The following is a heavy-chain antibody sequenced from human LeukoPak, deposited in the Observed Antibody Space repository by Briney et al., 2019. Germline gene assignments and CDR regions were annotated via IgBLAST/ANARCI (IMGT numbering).Heavy chain of an antibody. J-gene: IGHJ5*02. CDR3: TRQDYDFWSGYYWVDWFDP. D-gene: IGHD3-3*01. CDR1: GFTFSGSA. Sequence: PGGSLRLSCAASGFTFSGSAMHWVRQASGKGLEWVGRIRSKANSYATAYAASVKGRFTISRDDSKNTAYLQMNSLKTEDTAVYYCTRQDYDFWSGYYWVDWFDPWGKGTLVTVSS. V-gene: IGHV3-73*01. CDR2: IRSKANSYAT.